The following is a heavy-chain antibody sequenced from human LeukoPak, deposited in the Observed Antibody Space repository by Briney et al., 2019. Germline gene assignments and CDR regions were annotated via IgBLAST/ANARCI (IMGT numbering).Heavy chain of an antibody. CDR2: IGAYNGNT. V-gene: IGHV1-18*01. Sequence: ASVKVSCKASGYTFTSYGISWVRQAPGQGLEWMGWIGAYNGNTNYAQKLQGRVTMTTDTSTSTAYMELRSLRSDDTAVYYCARELSMVYAVSYYYGMDVWGQGTTVTVSS. J-gene: IGHJ6*02. CDR1: GYTFTSYG. D-gene: IGHD2-8*01. CDR3: ARELSMVYAVSYYYGMDV.